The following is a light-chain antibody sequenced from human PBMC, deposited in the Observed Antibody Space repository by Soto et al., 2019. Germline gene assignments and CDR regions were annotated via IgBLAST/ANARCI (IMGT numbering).Light chain of an antibody. Sequence: QSALTQPPSASGSPGQSVTISCTGSSSDVGCYNYVSWYQQHPGKAPKLMIYEVSKRPSGVPDRLSGSKSGNTASLTVSGLQAEDEADYYCSSYGGSHTVVFGGGTKVTVL. V-gene: IGLV2-8*01. CDR1: SSDVGCYNY. CDR3: SSYGGSHTVV. CDR2: EVS. J-gene: IGLJ2*01.